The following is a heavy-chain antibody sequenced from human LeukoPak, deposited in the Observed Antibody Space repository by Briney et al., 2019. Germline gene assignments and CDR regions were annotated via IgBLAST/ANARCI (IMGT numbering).Heavy chain of an antibody. V-gene: IGHV3-48*03. CDR3: ARGGRIGYCSSTSCPTLHY. J-gene: IGHJ4*02. CDR1: GFTFSSYE. D-gene: IGHD2-2*01. Sequence: GGSLRLSCAASGFTFSSYEMNWVRQAPGKGLEWVSYISSSGSTIYYADSVKGRFTISRDNAKNSLYLQMNSLRAEDTAVYYCARGGRIGYCSSTSCPTLHYWGQGTLVTVSS. CDR2: ISSSGSTI.